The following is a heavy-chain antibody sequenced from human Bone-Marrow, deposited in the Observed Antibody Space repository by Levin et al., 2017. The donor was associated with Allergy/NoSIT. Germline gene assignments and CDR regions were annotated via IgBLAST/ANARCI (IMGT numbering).Heavy chain of an antibody. V-gene: IGHV3-66*03. CDR2: IYSCGST. J-gene: IGHJ4*02. D-gene: IGHD3-22*01. CDR1: GFTVSSNY. CDR3: ARMKDSSGSRGYFDY. Sequence: GGSLRLSCAASGFTVSSNYMSWVRQAPGKGLEWVSVIYSCGSTYYADSVKGRFTISRDNSKNTLYLQMNSLRAEDTAVYYCARMKDSSGSRGYFDYWGQGTLVTVSS.